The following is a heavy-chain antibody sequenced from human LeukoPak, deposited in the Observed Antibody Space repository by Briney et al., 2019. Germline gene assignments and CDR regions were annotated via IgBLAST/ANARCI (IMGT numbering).Heavy chain of an antibody. CDR2: IKQDGSEE. CDR3: ARCGGWRDYCDY. D-gene: IGHD6-19*01. J-gene: IGHJ4*02. V-gene: IGHV3-7*03. Sequence: RQSLRLSCAPSGFTSRSYWMSWVRQAPGNRLEWVANIKQDGSEEYYVDSVNGRFTISRDNAKKSLYLQMNSLAPEDTAVYYCARCGGWRDYCDYGGEGTLATVSA. CDR1: GFTSRSYW.